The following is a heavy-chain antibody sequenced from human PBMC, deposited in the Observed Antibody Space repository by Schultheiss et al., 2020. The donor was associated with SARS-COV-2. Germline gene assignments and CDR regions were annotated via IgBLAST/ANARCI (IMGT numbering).Heavy chain of an antibody. J-gene: IGHJ5*02. Sequence: SETLSLTCTVSGGSISSGGYYWSWIRQHPGKGLEWIGYMYYSGSTYYNPSLKSRVTMSVDTSKNQFSLKLSSVTAADTAVYYCARDRSSSWYLQGWFDPWGQGTLVTVSS. CDR1: GGSISSGGYY. CDR3: ARDRSSSWYLQGWFDP. V-gene: IGHV4-31*03. D-gene: IGHD6-13*01. CDR2: MYYSGST.